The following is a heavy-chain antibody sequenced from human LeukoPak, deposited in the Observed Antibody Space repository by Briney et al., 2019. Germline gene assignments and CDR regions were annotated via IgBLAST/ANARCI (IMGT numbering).Heavy chain of an antibody. J-gene: IGHJ6*03. D-gene: IGHD5-18*01. V-gene: IGHV4-61*02. CDR1: GGSISSGSYY. CDR2: IYTSGST. Sequence: SQTLSLTCTVSGGSISSGSYYWSWIRQPAGKGLEWIGRIYTSGSTNYNPSLKSRVTISVDTSKNQFSLKLNSVTAADTAVYYCARVGSGGYSYYYYMDVWGKGTTVTVSS. CDR3: ARVGSGGYSYYYYMDV.